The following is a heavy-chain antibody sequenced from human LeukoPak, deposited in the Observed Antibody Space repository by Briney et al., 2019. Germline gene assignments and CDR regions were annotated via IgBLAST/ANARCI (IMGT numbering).Heavy chain of an antibody. CDR2: ISSIGATI. CDR3: ARGPYKYVISANPDY. Sequence: GGSLRLSCAASGFTFRDYSMNWVRQATGKGLEWVSYISSIGATIYYADSVKGRFTISRDNAKNSLFLQMNSLRAEDTAVYYCARGPYKYVISANPDYWGQGPLVTVSS. J-gene: IGHJ4*02. CDR1: GFTFRDYS. D-gene: IGHD1-1*01. V-gene: IGHV3-48*01.